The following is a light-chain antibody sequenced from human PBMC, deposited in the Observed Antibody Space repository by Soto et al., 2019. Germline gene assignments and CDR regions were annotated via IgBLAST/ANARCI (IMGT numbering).Light chain of an antibody. V-gene: IGKV3-20*01. J-gene: IGKJ2*01. CDR1: QSISSSY. CDR3: QQYSSSPYT. CDR2: GAS. Sequence: EIVLTQSPGTLSLSPGERGTLSCRASQSISSSYLAWYQQKPGQAPRLLIYGASSRAAGIPDRFSGSGSGTDFTLTISRLEPEEFAVYYCQQYSSSPYTFGQGTKLEIK.